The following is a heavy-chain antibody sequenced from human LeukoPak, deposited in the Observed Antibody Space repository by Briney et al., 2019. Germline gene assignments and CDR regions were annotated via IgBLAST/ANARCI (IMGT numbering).Heavy chain of an antibody. D-gene: IGHD2-21*01. CDR2: INHSGST. Sequence: SETLSLTCAVYGGSFSGYYWSWIRQPPGKGLEWIGEINHSGSTNYNLSLKSRVTISVDTSKNQFSLKLSSVTAADTAVYYCARGHNSTFDYWGQGTLVTVSS. CDR1: GGSFSGYY. V-gene: IGHV4-34*01. CDR3: ARGHNSTFDY. J-gene: IGHJ4*02.